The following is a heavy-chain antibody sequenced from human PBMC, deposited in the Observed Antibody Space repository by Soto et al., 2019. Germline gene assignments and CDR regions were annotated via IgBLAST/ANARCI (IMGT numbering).Heavy chain of an antibody. CDR2: IYYSGST. CDR1: GGSVSSGSYY. CDR3: ARGNYANYYDSSGYQDY. J-gene: IGHJ4*02. V-gene: IGHV4-61*01. D-gene: IGHD3-22*01. Sequence: SETLSLTCTVSGGSVSSGSYYWSWIRQPPGKGLEWIGYIYYSGSTNYNPSFKSRVTISVDTSKNQFSLKLSSVTAADTAVYYCARGNYANYYDSSGYQDYWGQGTLVTVSS.